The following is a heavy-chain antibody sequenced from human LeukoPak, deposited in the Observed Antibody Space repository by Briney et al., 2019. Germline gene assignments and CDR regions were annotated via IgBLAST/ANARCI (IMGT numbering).Heavy chain of an antibody. CDR2: INHSGST. V-gene: IGHV4-34*01. CDR1: GGSFSGYY. Sequence: PSETLSLTCAVYGGSFSGYYWSWIRQPPGKGLEWIGEINHSGSTNYNPSLKSRVTISVDTSKNQFSLKLSSVTAADTAVYYCARAVAGPLLGYWGQGTLVTVSS. CDR3: ARAVAGPLLGY. J-gene: IGHJ4*02. D-gene: IGHD6-19*01.